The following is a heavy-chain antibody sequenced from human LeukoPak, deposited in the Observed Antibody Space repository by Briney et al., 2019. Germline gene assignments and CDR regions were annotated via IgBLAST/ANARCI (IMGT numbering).Heavy chain of an antibody. J-gene: IGHJ4*02. Sequence: SVKVSCKASGCTLSSYAISWVHKAPGQGLEWMGGIIPIFGTANYGQKFQGRVTITADESTSTAYMELSSLRSEDTAVYYWARGYDSSADYFDYWGQGTLVTVSS. D-gene: IGHD3-22*01. V-gene: IGHV1-69*01. CDR2: IIPIFGTA. CDR3: ARGYDSSADYFDY. CDR1: GCTLSSYA.